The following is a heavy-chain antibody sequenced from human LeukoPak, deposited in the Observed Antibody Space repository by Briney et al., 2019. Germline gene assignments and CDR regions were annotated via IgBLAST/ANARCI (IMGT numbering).Heavy chain of an antibody. CDR3: AKDIESRADQIRFLEWFRNWFDP. Sequence: PGGSLRLSCAASGFTFSSYAMSWVRQAPGKGLEWVSAISGSGGSTYYADSVKGRFTISRDNSKNTLYLQMNSLRAEDTAVYYCAKDIESRADQIRFLEWFRNWFDPWGQGTLVTVSS. J-gene: IGHJ5*02. V-gene: IGHV3-23*01. D-gene: IGHD3-3*01. CDR2: ISGSGGST. CDR1: GFTFSSYA.